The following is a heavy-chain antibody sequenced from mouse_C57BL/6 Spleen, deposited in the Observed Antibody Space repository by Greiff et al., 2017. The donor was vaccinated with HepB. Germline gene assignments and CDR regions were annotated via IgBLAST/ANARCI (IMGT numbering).Heavy chain of an antibody. J-gene: IGHJ3*01. CDR2: IYPGDGDT. CDR3: ARRRRRIYYYGSSPFAY. V-gene: IGHV1-82*01. CDR1: GYAFSSSW. D-gene: IGHD1-1*01. Sequence: QVQLQQSGPELVKPGASVKISCKASGYAFSSSWMNWVKQRPGKGLEWIGRIYPGDGDTNYNGKFKGKATLTADKSSSTAYMQLSSLTSEDSAVYFCARRRRRIYYYGSSPFAYWGQGTLVTVSA.